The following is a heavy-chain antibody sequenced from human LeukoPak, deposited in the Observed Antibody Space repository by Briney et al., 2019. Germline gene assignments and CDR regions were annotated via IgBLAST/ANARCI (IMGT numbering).Heavy chain of an antibody. CDR3: AKDWPPIKGIAVAGPLGFDY. V-gene: IGHV3-23*01. CDR2: MSGSGGSR. Sequence: PGGSLRLSCAASGFTFSSYVMSWVRRSPGKRVEWVSAMSGSGGSRYYAASVKGRVTISKDNSQNTLYLQMSSLRAEDTAVYYCAKDWPPIKGIAVAGPLGFDYWGQGTLVTVSS. J-gene: IGHJ4*02. CDR1: GFTFSSYV. D-gene: IGHD6-19*01.